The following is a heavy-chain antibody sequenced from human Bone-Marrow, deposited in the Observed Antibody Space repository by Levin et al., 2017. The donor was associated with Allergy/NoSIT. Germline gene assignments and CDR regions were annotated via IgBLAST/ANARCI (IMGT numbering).Heavy chain of an antibody. CDR3: ARVLGYSSSWYPDP. V-gene: IGHV3-11*01. CDR2: ISSSGSTI. Sequence: GESLKISCAASGFTFSDYYMSWIRQAPGKGLEWVSYISSSGSTIYYADSVKGRFTISRDNAKNSLYLQMNSLGAEDTAVYYCARVLGYSSSWYPDPWGQGTLVTVSS. J-gene: IGHJ5*02. CDR1: GFTFSDYY. D-gene: IGHD6-13*01.